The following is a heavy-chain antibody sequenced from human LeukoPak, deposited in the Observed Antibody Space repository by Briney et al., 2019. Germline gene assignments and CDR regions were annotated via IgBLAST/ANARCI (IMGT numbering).Heavy chain of an antibody. Sequence: PSETLSLTCTVSGGSISSSSYYWGWIRQPPGKGLEWIGSIYYSGSTYYNPSLKSRVTISVDTSKNQFSLKLSSVTAADTAVYYCAIQPGIAAAGMGPWGQGTLVTVSS. CDR2: IYYSGST. D-gene: IGHD6-13*01. CDR3: AIQPGIAAAGMGP. CDR1: GGSISSSSYY. J-gene: IGHJ5*02. V-gene: IGHV4-39*07.